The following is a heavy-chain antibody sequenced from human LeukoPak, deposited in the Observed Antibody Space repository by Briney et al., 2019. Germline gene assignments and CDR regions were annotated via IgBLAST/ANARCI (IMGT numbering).Heavy chain of an antibody. J-gene: IGHJ6*03. CDR3: ARELPGTAMVIYYYYYMDV. D-gene: IGHD5-18*01. V-gene: IGHV4-34*01. Sequence: SETLSLTCAVYGGSFSGYYWSWIRQPPGKGLEWIGEINHSGSTNYNPSLKSRVTISVDTSKNQFSLKLSSVTAADTAVYYCARELPGTAMVIYYYYYMDVWGKGTTVTISS. CDR2: INHSGST. CDR1: GGSFSGYY.